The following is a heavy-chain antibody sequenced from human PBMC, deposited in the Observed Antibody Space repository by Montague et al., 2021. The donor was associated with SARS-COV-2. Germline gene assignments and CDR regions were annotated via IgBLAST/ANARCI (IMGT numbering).Heavy chain of an antibody. D-gene: IGHD2-8*01. CDR3: ARHMSDCSKGICHTYYYYGWDV. J-gene: IGHJ6*02. V-gene: IGHV4-59*08. CDR2: IYYTGST. CDR1: GGSISRSY. Sequence: SETLSLTCTVSGGSISRSYCCWIRQPPGKGLEWIGYIYYTGSTDXNPSLKSRVTISVDTSKNQFSLKLISVTAADTAVYFCARHMSDCSKGICHTYYYYGWDVWGQGTTVTVSS.